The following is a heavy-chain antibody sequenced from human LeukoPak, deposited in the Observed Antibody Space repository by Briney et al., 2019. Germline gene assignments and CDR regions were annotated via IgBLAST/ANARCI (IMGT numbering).Heavy chain of an antibody. D-gene: IGHD3-10*01. CDR2: IYSGGST. Sequence: GGSLRLSCAASGFTFSSNHMTWVRQAPGKGPEWVSVIYSGGSTYYGDSVKGRFTISRDNSKNTLYLQMNSLRAEDTAVYYCYGSGSYYNDGFDYWGQGTLVTVSS. CDR3: YGSGSYYNDGFDY. CDR1: GFTFSSNH. V-gene: IGHV3-53*05. J-gene: IGHJ4*02.